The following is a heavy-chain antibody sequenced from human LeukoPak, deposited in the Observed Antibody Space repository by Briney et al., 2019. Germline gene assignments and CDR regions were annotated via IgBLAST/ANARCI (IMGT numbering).Heavy chain of an antibody. Sequence: GGSLRLSCAASGFTFTSYSMNWVRQAPGKGLEWVSTISGGGGSTYYADSVKGRFTISRDNSKNTLYLQMNSLRAEDTAVYYCAKVDRRELAPYYFDYWGQGTLVTVSS. CDR1: GFTFTSYS. CDR3: AKVDRRELAPYYFDY. D-gene: IGHD3-3*02. CDR2: ISGGGGST. J-gene: IGHJ4*02. V-gene: IGHV3-23*01.